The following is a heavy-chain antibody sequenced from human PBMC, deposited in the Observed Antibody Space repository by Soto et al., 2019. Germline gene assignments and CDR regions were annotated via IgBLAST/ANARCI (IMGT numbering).Heavy chain of an antibody. J-gene: IGHJ6*02. CDR2: IRSKGYGGTT. V-gene: IGHV3-49*03. CDR1: GFTFGDFG. CDR3: ASLTSWSQEYYYGMDV. D-gene: IGHD2-2*01. Sequence: GSLRLSCTGSGFTFGDFGMSWFRQAPGKGLEWLSFIRSKGYGGTTESAASVRGRFITSRDDSKSIAYLQMNSLKTEDTAVYYCASLTSWSQEYYYGMDVWGQ.